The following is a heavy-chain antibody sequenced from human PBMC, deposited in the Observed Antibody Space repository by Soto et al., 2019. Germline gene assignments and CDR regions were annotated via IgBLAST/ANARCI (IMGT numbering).Heavy chain of an antibody. CDR2: ISSRSSSI. V-gene: IGHV3-11*01. CDR3: AREFRNGFDY. CDR1: GFTFSDYY. D-gene: IGHD1-1*01. J-gene: IGHJ4*02. Sequence: GGSLSLSCAASGFTFSDYYMTWIRQAPGKGLEWISYISSRSSSIYYADSVKGRFTISRDNAKNSLYLQMNSLRAEDTAVYYCAREFRNGFDYWGQGTLVTVSS.